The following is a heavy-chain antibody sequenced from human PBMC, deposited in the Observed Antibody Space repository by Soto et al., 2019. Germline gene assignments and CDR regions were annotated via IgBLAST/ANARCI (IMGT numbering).Heavy chain of an antibody. CDR3: ARGITATTLDY. CDR2: ISSSSSYI. CDR1: GFTFSSYG. Sequence: GGSLRLSCAASGFTFSSYGINWVRQAPGKGLEWVLSISSSSSYIYYADSVKGRFTISRDNAKNSLYLQMNSLRAEDTAVYYCARGITATTLDYWGQGTLVTVSS. J-gene: IGHJ4*02. D-gene: IGHD1-7*01. V-gene: IGHV3-21*01.